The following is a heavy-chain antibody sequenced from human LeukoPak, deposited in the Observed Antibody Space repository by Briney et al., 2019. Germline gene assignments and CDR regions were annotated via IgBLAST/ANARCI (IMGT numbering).Heavy chain of an antibody. V-gene: IGHV4-34*01. CDR2: INNSGST. CDR3: ARAAGSGWYDAFDI. Sequence: MPSETLSLTCVVYGGSFSAYYWSWIRQPPGKGLEWIGEINNSGSTNYNPSLKSRVTISVDTSKNQFSLKLSSVTAADTAVYYCARAAGSGWYDAFDIWGQGTMVTVSS. D-gene: IGHD6-19*01. J-gene: IGHJ3*02. CDR1: GGSFSAYY.